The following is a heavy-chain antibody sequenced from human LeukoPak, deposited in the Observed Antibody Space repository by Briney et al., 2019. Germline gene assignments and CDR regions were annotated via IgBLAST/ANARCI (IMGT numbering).Heavy chain of an antibody. V-gene: IGHV4-59*01. Sequence: SETLSLTCTVSGGSISGYYWSWIRQPPGTGLEWIGYIYYSGSTNYNPSLKSRVTISVDTSKNQFSLKLSSVTAADTAVYYCARDPALGGSYFDYWGQGTLVTVSS. J-gene: IGHJ4*02. CDR3: ARDPALGGSYFDY. CDR1: GGSISGYY. CDR2: IYYSGST. D-gene: IGHD1-26*01.